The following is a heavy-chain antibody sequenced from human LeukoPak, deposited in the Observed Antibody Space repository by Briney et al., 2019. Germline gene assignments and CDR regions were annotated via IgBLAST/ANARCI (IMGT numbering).Heavy chain of an antibody. CDR3: ARDDWNYFDY. V-gene: IGHV4-59*01. D-gene: IGHD3-9*01. Sequence: SETLSLTCTVSGASISSYYWSWIRQPPGKGLEWIGYIYYSGSTNYNPSLKSRVTISVDTSKNQFSLKLSSVTAADTAVYYCARDDWNYFDYWGQGTLVTVSS. J-gene: IGHJ4*02. CDR2: IYYSGST. CDR1: GASISSYY.